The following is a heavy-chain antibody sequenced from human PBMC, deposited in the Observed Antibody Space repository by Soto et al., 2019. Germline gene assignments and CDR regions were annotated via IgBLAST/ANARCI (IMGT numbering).Heavy chain of an antibody. CDR1: GFAFSSYA. Sequence: GGSLRLSCAASGFAFSSYAMSWVRQAPGKGLEWVSLIIGSGGTTYYADSVKGRFTISRDNSKNTLYLEMNSLRAEDTATYYCAKTRLGGVCCHAFDVWGQGTMVTVSS. J-gene: IGHJ3*01. CDR2: IIGSGGTT. V-gene: IGHV3-23*01. CDR3: AKTRLGGVCCHAFDV. D-gene: IGHD2-21*02.